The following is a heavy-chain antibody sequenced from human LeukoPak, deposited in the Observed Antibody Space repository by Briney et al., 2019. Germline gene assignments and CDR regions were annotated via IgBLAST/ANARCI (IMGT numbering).Heavy chain of an antibody. J-gene: IGHJ4*02. D-gene: IGHD3-10*01. CDR1: GFTFSSYG. CDR3: ARGGSFNNY. CDR2: ISYDGSTK. Sequence: GGSLRLSCAASGFTFSSYGMHWVRQAPGKGMEWVAVISYDGSTKYYADSVKGQFTISRDNAKNSLYLQMNSLRVEDTTLYFCARGGSFNNYWGQGTLVPVSS. V-gene: IGHV3-30*03.